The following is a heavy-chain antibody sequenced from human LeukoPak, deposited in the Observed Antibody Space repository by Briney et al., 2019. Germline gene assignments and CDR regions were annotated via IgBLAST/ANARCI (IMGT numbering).Heavy chain of an antibody. J-gene: IGHJ4*02. CDR3: TRDQMPPYYDFWSGYWHFDY. V-gene: IGHV3-49*03. Sequence: PGGSLRLSCTASGFTFGDYAMSWFRQAPGKGLEWVGFIRSKAYGGTTEYAASVKGRFTISRDDSKSIAYLQMNSLKTEDTAVYYCTRDQMPPYYDFWSGYWHFDYWGQGTLVTVSS. D-gene: IGHD3-3*01. CDR2: IRSKAYGGTT. CDR1: GFTFGDYA.